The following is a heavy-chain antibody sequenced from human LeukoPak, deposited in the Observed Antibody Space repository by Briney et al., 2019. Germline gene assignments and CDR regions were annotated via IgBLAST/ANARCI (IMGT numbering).Heavy chain of an antibody. Sequence: GGSLRLSCAVSGFTFSSYWMNWVRQAPGKGLEWVANIKQDGSDKYYVDSVKGRFTISRDNTKNSLYLQMNSLRAEDTAVYYCAIIPRAAAGPSARSPFHYWGQGTLVTVSS. D-gene: IGHD6-13*01. CDR3: AIIPRAAAGPSARSPFHY. CDR1: GFTFSSYW. CDR2: IKQDGSDK. V-gene: IGHV3-7*01. J-gene: IGHJ4*02.